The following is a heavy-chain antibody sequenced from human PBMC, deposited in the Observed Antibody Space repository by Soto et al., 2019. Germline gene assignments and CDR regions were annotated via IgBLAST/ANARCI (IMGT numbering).Heavy chain of an antibody. CDR1: GDSVSGYY. J-gene: IGHJ4*02. D-gene: IGHD2-2*01. CDR3: ARDDKGVSAAMLY. V-gene: IGHV4-4*07. CDR2: MYTSGIT. Sequence: SETLSLTCTVSGDSVSGYYWYWIRQPAGKGLEWIGRMYTSGITNYSPSLKSQVTMSVDTSKNQFSLKLTSVTAADTAVYYCARDDKGVSAAMLYWGQGTLVTVSS.